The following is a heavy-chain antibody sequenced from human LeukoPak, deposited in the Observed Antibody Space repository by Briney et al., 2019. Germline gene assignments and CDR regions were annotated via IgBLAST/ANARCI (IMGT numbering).Heavy chain of an antibody. CDR2: ISYDGSNK. Sequence: GRSLRLSCAASGFTFSSYAMHWVRQAPDKGLEWVAVISYDGSNKYYADSVKGRFTISRDNSKNTLYLQMNSLRAEDTAVYYCAREGRGAYNWNYVSWFDPWGQGTLVTVSS. D-gene: IGHD1-7*01. V-gene: IGHV3-30*01. CDR3: AREGRGAYNWNYVSWFDP. J-gene: IGHJ5*02. CDR1: GFTFSSYA.